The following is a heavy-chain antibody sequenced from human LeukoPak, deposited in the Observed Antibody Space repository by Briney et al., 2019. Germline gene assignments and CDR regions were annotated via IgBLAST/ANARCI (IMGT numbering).Heavy chain of an antibody. CDR3: ATSGDILSYAFHI. J-gene: IGHJ3*02. CDR1: GYTLTELS. Sequence: ASVKVSCKFSGYTLTELSKHWVRQAPGKGLEWMGGFDPEDGETIYAQKFQGRVTMTEDTSTDTAYMELSSLRSEDTAVYYCATSGDILSYAFHIWGQGTMVTVSS. D-gene: IGHD3-9*01. V-gene: IGHV1-24*01. CDR2: FDPEDGET.